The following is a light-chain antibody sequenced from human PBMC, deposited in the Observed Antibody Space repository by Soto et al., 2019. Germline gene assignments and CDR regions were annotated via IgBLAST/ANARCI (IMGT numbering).Light chain of an antibody. Sequence: DIQMTQSPSSLSASVGDRVTITCRSSQSISTCLNWYQHKPGKAPKVLIYTTSSLQSGVPSRFSGSGSGTDFTLTISSLQPEDFATYYGQQSYSTPPTFGGGTKVEIK. CDR3: QQSYSTPPT. J-gene: IGKJ4*01. V-gene: IGKV1-39*01. CDR2: TTS. CDR1: QSISTC.